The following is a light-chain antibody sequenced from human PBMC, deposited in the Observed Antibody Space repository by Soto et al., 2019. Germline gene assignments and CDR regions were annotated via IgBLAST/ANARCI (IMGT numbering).Light chain of an antibody. CDR2: GAS. Sequence: DIILTQSPAIVSVSPGERATLSCRASRSVSTNLAWYQHKHGQAPRLLIFGASTRVTDIPPRFSGTGSGTEFTLTINYLKSEDFGIYYCLQYEKTVPPVTFGGGTKVEI. CDR1: RSVSTN. V-gene: IGKV3D-15*01. J-gene: IGKJ4*01. CDR3: LQYEKTVPPVT.